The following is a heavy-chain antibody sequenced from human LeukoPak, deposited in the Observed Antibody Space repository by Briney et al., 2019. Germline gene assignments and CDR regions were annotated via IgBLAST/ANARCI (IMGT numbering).Heavy chain of an antibody. J-gene: IGHJ3*02. Sequence: SETLSLTCTVSGGSISSYYWSWIRQPPGKGLEWIGEIDHSGSTNYNPSLKSRVTISVDTSKNQFSLKLNSVTAADTAVYYCARGNPAKPSRGHRVHAFDIWGQGTMVTVSS. CDR1: GGSISSYY. D-gene: IGHD3-10*01. CDR3: ARGNPAKPSRGHRVHAFDI. CDR2: IDHSGST. V-gene: IGHV4-34*01.